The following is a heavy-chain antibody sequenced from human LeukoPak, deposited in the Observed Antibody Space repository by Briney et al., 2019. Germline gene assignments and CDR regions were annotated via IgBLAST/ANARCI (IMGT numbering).Heavy chain of an antibody. V-gene: IGHV1-3*01. J-gene: IGHJ4*02. CDR1: GYTFTSYA. D-gene: IGHD3-10*01. CDR2: INAGNGNT. CDR3: ARDNVVRGVIHY. Sequence: ASVKVSCKASGYTFTSYAMHWVRQAPGQRLEWMGWINAGNGNTKYSQKFQGRVTITRDTSASTAYMELSSLRSEDTAVYYCARDNVVRGVIHYWGQGTLVTVSS.